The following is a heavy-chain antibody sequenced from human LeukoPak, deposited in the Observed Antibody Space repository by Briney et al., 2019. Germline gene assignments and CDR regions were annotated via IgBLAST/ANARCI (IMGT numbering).Heavy chain of an antibody. Sequence: SETLSLTCTVSGGSISSYYWSWIRQPPGKGLEWIGYIYTSGSTNYNPSLKSRVTISVDTSKNQFSLKLSSVTAADTAVYYCAKATVTHQYYYYYYMDVWGKGTTVTVSS. J-gene: IGHJ6*03. D-gene: IGHD4-17*01. CDR1: GGSISSYY. CDR2: IYTSGST. V-gene: IGHV4-4*09. CDR3: AKATVTHQYYYYYYMDV.